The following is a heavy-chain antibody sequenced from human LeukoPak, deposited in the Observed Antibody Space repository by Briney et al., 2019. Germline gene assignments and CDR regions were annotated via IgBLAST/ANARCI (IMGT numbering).Heavy chain of an antibody. D-gene: IGHD3-3*01. J-gene: IGHJ4*02. CDR2: ISGSGGST. V-gene: IGHV3-23*01. Sequence: GGSLRLSCAASGFTFSSYAMSWVRQAPGKGLEWVSAISGSGGSTYYADSVKGRFTISRDNSKNTLYLQMNSLRAEDTAVYYCAKDSDFWSGYSTDYWGQGTLVTVSS. CDR3: AKDSDFWSGYSTDY. CDR1: GFTFSSYA.